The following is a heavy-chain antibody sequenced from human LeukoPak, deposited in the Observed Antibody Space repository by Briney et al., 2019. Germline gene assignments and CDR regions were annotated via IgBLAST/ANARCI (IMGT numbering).Heavy chain of an antibody. CDR2: IKGDGSEK. J-gene: IGHJ4*02. CDR3: AKDWGYGEAGIDF. CDR1: GFTFSNFA. V-gene: IGHV3-7*04. D-gene: IGHD6-13*01. Sequence: GGSLRLSCAASGFTFSNFAMDWVRQAPGKGLEWVAIIKGDGSEKAYVDSVKGRFSISRDNAENSLYLQMSSLRAEDTAVYYCAKDWGYGEAGIDFWGQGTLVTVSS.